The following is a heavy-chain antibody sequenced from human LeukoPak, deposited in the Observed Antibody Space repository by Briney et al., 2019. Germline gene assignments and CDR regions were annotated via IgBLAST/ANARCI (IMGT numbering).Heavy chain of an antibody. V-gene: IGHV3-23*01. CDR3: AKAGSWYANSYMDV. CDR2: ISGSGGST. Sequence: ETGGSLRLSCAASGFTFSSYAMSWVRQAPGKGLEWVSAISGSGGSTYYADSVKGRFTISRDNSKNTLYLQMNSLRAEDTAVYYCAKAGSWYANSYMDVWGKGTTVTVSS. D-gene: IGHD6-13*01. J-gene: IGHJ6*03. CDR1: GFTFSSYA.